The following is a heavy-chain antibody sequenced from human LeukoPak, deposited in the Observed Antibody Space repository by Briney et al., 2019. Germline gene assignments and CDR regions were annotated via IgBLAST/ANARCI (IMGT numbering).Heavy chain of an antibody. V-gene: IGHV4-38-2*02. CDR3: AVLRGPFDY. CDR1: GYSISSGYY. Sequence: PSETLSLTCTVSGYSISSGYYWGWIRQPPGKGLEWIGSIYHSGSTYYNPSLKSRVTISVDTSKNQFSLKLSSVTAADTAVYYCAVLRGPFDYWGQGTLVTVSS. J-gene: IGHJ4*02. CDR2: IYHSGST. D-gene: IGHD3-16*01.